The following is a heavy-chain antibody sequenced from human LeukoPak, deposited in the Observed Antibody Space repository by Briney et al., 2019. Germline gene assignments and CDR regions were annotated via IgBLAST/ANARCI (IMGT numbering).Heavy chain of an antibody. V-gene: IGHV4-39*07. J-gene: IGHJ4*02. D-gene: IGHD6-6*01. CDR1: GGSVSRSPYY. CDR2: INHSGST. Sequence: PSETLSLTCTVSGGSVSRSPYYWGWIRQPLGKGLEWIGEINHSGSTNYNPSLKSRVTISVDTSKNQFSLKLSSVTAADTAVYYCARAHRRSSSSVDYWGQGTLVTVSS. CDR3: ARAHRRSSSSVDY.